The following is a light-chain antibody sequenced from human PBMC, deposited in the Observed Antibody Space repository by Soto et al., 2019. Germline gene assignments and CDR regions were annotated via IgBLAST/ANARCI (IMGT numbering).Light chain of an antibody. J-gene: IGKJ2*01. Sequence: DIVMTQSPDSLAVSLGERAAINCKSSQSALYSSNNKNYLVGYQQKPGQPPKLLIYWASTRESGVPDRFSGSGSATDFPLAISSLQAVDVAVYYCQQYYSAPPTFGQGTKLEIK. CDR1: QSALYSSNNKNY. CDR3: QQYYSAPPT. CDR2: WAS. V-gene: IGKV4-1*01.